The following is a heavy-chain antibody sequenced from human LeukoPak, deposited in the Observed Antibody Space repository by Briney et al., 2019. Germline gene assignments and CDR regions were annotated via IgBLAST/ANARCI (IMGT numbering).Heavy chain of an antibody. CDR3: ARGHILAAGPYFFDY. Sequence: SETLSLTCAVYGGSFSGCYWSWIRQPPGKGLEWIGEINHSGSTNYNPSLKSRVTISVDTSKNQFSLKLSSVTAADTAVYYCARGHILAAGPYFFDYWGQGTLVTVSS. J-gene: IGHJ4*02. D-gene: IGHD5-12*01. CDR2: INHSGST. CDR1: GGSFSGCY. V-gene: IGHV4-34*01.